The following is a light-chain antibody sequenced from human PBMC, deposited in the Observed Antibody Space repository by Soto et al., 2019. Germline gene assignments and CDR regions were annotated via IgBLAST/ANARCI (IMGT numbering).Light chain of an antibody. CDR1: QSVSSSY. J-gene: IGKJ4*02. Sequence: EIVLTQSPGTLSLSPGEGATLSCRASQSVSSSYLAWYQQKPGQAPRLLIYGASSRATGIPDRFSGSGSGTDFTLTISRLQPEDFAVYYCHQYGSSPGTFGGGTKVDIK. CDR3: HQYGSSPGT. V-gene: IGKV3-20*01. CDR2: GAS.